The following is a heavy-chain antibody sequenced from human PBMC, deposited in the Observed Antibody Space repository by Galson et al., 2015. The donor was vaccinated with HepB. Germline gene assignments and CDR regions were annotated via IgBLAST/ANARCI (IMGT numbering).Heavy chain of an antibody. CDR2: IRSKAYGGAT. CDR1: GFNFSPYS. V-gene: IGHV3-49*04. CDR3: TRGRPTPVADFWSGYPFDY. D-gene: IGHD3-3*01. J-gene: IGHJ4*02. Sequence: SLRLSCAVSGFNFSPYSMNWVRQAPGKGLEWVGFIRSKAYGGATEYAASVKGRLTISRDDSKSIAYLQMNSLKTEDTAVYYCTRGRPTPVADFWSGYPFDYWGQETLVTVSS.